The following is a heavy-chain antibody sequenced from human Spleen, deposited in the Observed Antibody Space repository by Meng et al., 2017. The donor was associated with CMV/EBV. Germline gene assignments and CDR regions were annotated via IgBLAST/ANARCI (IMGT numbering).Heavy chain of an antibody. D-gene: IGHD6-13*01. J-gene: IGHJ5*02. Sequence: QLVESGGALVQPGRSLRLSCAASGFTFSSYAMHWVRQAPGKGLEWVAVISYDGSNKYYADSVKGRFTISRDNSKNTLYLQMNSLRAEDTAVYYCARVVGYSSPPWGQGTLVTVSS. V-gene: IGHV3-30-3*01. CDR2: ISYDGSNK. CDR3: ARVVGYSSPP. CDR1: GFTFSSYA.